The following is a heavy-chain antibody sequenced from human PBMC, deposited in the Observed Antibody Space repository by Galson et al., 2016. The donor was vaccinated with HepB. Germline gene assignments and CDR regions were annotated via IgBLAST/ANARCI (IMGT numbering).Heavy chain of an antibody. CDR3: SSRDGGMGTTMLDY. D-gene: IGHD1-26*01. V-gene: IGHV4-39*01. CDR2: IYYSGST. J-gene: IGHJ4*02. CDR1: GDSISRSSYY. Sequence: ETLSLTCTVSGDSISRSSYYWGWIRQSPGKGLEWIGRIYYSGSTSYNPSLKSRVTLSLATSNNQFSLTLSSVTSADTAVYYCSSRDGGMGTTMLDYWGQGTLVTXSS.